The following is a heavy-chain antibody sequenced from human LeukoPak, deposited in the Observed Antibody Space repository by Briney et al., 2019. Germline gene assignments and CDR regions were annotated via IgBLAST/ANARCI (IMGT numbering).Heavy chain of an antibody. V-gene: IGHV5-51*01. D-gene: IGHD3-22*01. CDR1: GYSFSIYW. J-gene: IGHJ5*01. CDR2: IYPGDSDI. Sequence: GESLKISCKGSGYSFSIYWIAWVRQMPGKGLEWMGNIYPGDSDIRYGPSFHGQVTFSADKSISTAYLQWSSLKASDTAMYYCARRDSSGYSFDSWGQGTLVTVSS. CDR3: ARRDSSGYSFDS.